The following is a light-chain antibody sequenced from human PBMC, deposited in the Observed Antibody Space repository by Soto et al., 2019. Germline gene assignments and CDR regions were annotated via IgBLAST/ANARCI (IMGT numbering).Light chain of an antibody. V-gene: IGLV1-40*01. CDR2: GNS. J-gene: IGLJ3*02. Sequence: QSVLTQPPSVSGAPVQRVTISCTGSSSNIGAGYDVHWYQQLPGTAPKLLIYGNSNRPSGVPDRFSGSKSGTSASLAITGLQAEDEADYYCQSYDSSLSGWVFGGGTKLPVL. CDR1: SSNIGAGYD. CDR3: QSYDSSLSGWV.